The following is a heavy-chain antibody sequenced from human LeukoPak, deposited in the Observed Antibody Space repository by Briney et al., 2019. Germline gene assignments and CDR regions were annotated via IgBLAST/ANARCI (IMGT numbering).Heavy chain of an antibody. CDR3: AKDRIVGTNYLGYGMDV. D-gene: IGHD1-26*01. CDR1: GFTFSSYA. J-gene: IGHJ6*02. V-gene: IGHV3-30-3*01. Sequence: GGSLRLSCAASGFTFSSYAMHWVRQAPGKGLEWVAVISYDGSNKYYADSVKGRFTISRDNSKNSLFLQMSSLRAEDTAVYYCAKDRIVGTNYLGYGMDVWGQGTTVTVSS. CDR2: ISYDGSNK.